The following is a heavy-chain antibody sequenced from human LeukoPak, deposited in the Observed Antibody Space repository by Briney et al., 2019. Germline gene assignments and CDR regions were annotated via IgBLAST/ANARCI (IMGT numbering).Heavy chain of an antibody. CDR2: ISGSGGST. CDR1: GFTFSSYA. V-gene: IGHV3-23*01. D-gene: IGHD6-13*01. Sequence: GGSLTLTCPGSGFTFSSYAMSWVRQAACKGLDGVSAISGSGGSTYSSDSVKGRFTISRDNSKNTLYLQMNSLSAEDTAVYYCAKPGSSWYPSPFGYWGQGALVTVSS. CDR3: AKPGSSWYPSPFGY. J-gene: IGHJ4*02.